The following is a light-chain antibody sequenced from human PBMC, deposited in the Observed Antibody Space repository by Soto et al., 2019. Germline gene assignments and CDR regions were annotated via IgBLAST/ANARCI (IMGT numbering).Light chain of an antibody. Sequence: QPVLTQSPSASASLGASVKLTCTLSSGHSSYAIAWHQQQPEKGPRYLMKVNSDGSHRKGDGIPDRFSASSSGAERYPTISSLQSDDEADYYCQTWGTGIRVFGTGTKLTVL. V-gene: IGLV4-69*01. CDR2: VNSDGSH. J-gene: IGLJ1*01. CDR3: QTWGTGIRV. CDR1: SGHSSYA.